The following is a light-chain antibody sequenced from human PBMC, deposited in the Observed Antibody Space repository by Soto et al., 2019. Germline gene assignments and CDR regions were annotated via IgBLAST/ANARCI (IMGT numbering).Light chain of an antibody. CDR3: SSYRSSSKRV. Sequence: QSLLTQPASVSGSPGQPITISCTGTSSDIGGYNYVSWYQQHPGKAPKLMIYDVSSRPSGVSNRFSGSKSGNTASLTISGLQAEDEADYYCSSYRSSSKRVFGTGTKVTVL. CDR1: SSDIGGYNY. CDR2: DVS. J-gene: IGLJ1*01. V-gene: IGLV2-14*03.